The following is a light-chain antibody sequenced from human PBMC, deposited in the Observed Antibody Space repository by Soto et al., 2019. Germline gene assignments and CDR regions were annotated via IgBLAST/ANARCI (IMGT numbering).Light chain of an antibody. CDR1: QSITNS. Sequence: DIQMTQSPSSLSASVGDRVTITCRASQSITNSLNWYQQRPGKAPKLLIYAASSLQSGVPSRFSGSGSGTDFTLAIGSLQPEDFATYYCQQSYSTPPTFGQGTRLEIK. V-gene: IGKV1-39*01. CDR2: AAS. J-gene: IGKJ5*01. CDR3: QQSYSTPPT.